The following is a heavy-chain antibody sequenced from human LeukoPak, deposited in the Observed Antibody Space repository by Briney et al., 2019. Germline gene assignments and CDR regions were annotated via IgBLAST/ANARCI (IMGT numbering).Heavy chain of an antibody. Sequence: TGGSLRLSRAASGFDLSSNWMHWVRHAPGQGLVWVSRIKGDGISTNYADSVKGRFTISRDIAKNTLYLQMNSLRAEDTGVYYCAKDHYWSIDYWGRGTLVTVSS. CDR3: AKDHYWSIDY. J-gene: IGHJ4*02. CDR2: IKGDGIST. CDR1: GFDLSSNW. V-gene: IGHV3-74*01. D-gene: IGHD3-3*01.